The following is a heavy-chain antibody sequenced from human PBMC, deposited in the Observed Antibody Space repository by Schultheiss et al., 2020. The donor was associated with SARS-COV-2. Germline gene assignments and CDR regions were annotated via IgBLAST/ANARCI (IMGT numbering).Heavy chain of an antibody. CDR1: GGSFSAYY. V-gene: IGHV4-31*11. CDR3: ARYSGGPNWFDP. D-gene: IGHD6-19*01. Sequence: SQTLSLTCAVYGGSFSAYYWSWIRQHPGKGLEWIGYIYYNGNTYYNPSLKSRVSISVDTSKNQFSLKLTSVTAADTAVYYCARYSGGPNWFDPWGQGTLVTVSS. J-gene: IGHJ5*02. CDR2: IYYNGNT.